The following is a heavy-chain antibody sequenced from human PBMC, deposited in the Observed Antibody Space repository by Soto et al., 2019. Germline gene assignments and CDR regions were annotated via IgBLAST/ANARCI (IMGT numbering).Heavy chain of an antibody. V-gene: IGHV3-23*01. Sequence: EVQLLESGGGLVQPEGSLRLSCAASGFTFSSHAMSWVRQAPGKGLEWVSAISYSGSNTYYTDSVKGRFTISRDNSKNTLYLQMNSLRVEDTAIYYCAKRFTLFGEVKLPPDFDYWGQGTLVTVSS. CDR2: ISYSGSNT. J-gene: IGHJ4*02. CDR1: GFTFSSHA. D-gene: IGHD3-3*01. CDR3: AKRFTLFGEVKLPPDFDY.